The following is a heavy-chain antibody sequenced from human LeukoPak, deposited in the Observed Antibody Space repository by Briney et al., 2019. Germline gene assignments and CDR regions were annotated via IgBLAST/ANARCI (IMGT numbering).Heavy chain of an antibody. J-gene: IGHJ4*02. D-gene: IGHD2-15*01. CDR3: AKNNGGSGYSAADY. Sequence: GGSLRLSCAASGFTFSRYAMTWVRPAPGKGPEGVSSITAGGGTTYYAESVKGRFTISRENSKTTLYVQMNSLRAEDTAVYYCAKNNGGSGYSAADYWGQGTLVIVSS. CDR2: ITAGGGTT. V-gene: IGHV3-23*01. CDR1: GFTFSRYA.